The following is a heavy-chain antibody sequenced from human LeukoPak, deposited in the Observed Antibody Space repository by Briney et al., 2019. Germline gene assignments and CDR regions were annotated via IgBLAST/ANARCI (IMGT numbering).Heavy chain of an antibody. CDR3: ANASITITGPIDY. Sequence: GGSLRLSCAASGFTISSNYMSWVRQAPGKGLEWVSVIYSGGSTYYADSVKGRFTISRDNSKNTLYLQMNSLRAEDTAVYYCANASITITGPIDYWGQGTLVTVSS. V-gene: IGHV3-53*05. J-gene: IGHJ4*02. CDR1: GFTISSNY. D-gene: IGHD1-14*01. CDR2: IYSGGST.